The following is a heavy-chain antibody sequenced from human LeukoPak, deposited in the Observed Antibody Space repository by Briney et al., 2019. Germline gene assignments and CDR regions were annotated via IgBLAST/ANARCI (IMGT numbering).Heavy chain of an antibody. Sequence: SETLSLTCTVSGGSIISDSYYWSWIRQPAGKGLEWIGHIYTSGSTNYNSSLKSRVTISVDTSKNQFSLKLSSATAADTAVYYCARGGAYDTSGNTHDAFDIWGQGTMVTVSS. D-gene: IGHD3-22*01. CDR3: ARGGAYDTSGNTHDAFDI. J-gene: IGHJ3*02. V-gene: IGHV4-61*09. CDR1: GGSIISDSYY. CDR2: IYTSGST.